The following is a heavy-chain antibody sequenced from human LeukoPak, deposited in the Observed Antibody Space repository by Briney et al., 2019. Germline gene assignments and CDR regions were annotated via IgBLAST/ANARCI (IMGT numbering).Heavy chain of an antibody. V-gene: IGHV3-13*01. J-gene: IGHJ4*02. CDR1: GFTFSNHA. D-gene: IGHD1-26*01. CDR2: IGIAGDT. CDR3: VRQQTSHGNFDY. Sequence: GGSLRLSCATSGFTFSNHAMHWVRQAAGKGLEWVSAIGIAGDTFYPGSVKGRFTISRENAKNSLSLQVNSLKAEDTAVYYCVRQQTSHGNFDYWGQGTLVTVSS.